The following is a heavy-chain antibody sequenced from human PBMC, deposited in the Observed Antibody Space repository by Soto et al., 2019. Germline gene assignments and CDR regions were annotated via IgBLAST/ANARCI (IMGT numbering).Heavy chain of an antibody. J-gene: IGHJ6*02. CDR2: INHSGST. V-gene: IGHV4-34*01. D-gene: IGHD3-3*01. CDR1: GGSFSGYY. CDR3: ARGRGXEWLLYRYSYYYYGMDV. Sequence: PSETLSLTCAVYGGSFSGYYWSWIRQPPGKGLERIGEINHSGSTNYNPPLKSRVTISVDTSKNQFSLKLSSVTAADTAVYYCARGRGXEWLLYRYSYYYYGMDVWGRGTTVTVSS.